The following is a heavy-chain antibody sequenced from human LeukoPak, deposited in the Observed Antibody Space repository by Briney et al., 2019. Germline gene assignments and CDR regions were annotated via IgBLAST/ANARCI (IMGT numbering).Heavy chain of an antibody. D-gene: IGHD3-10*02. Sequence: GGSLRLSCAATGFTFSSYSMNWVRQAPGKGLEWVSSISSSSSYIYYADSVKGRFTISRDNAKNSLYLQMNSLRAEDTAVYYCAELGITMIGGVWGKGTTVTISS. V-gene: IGHV3-21*01. J-gene: IGHJ6*04. CDR1: GFTFSSYS. CDR2: ISSSSSYI. CDR3: AELGITMIGGV.